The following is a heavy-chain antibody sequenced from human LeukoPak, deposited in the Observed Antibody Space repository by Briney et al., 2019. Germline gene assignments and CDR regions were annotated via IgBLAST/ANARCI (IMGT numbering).Heavy chain of an antibody. CDR3: ARSGRLGYCSGGSSFRWDY. Sequence: PEESLKISCKVSGYSFTNYWIGWVRQMPGKGLEWMGITNMDDSDTKYSPSFQGQVTISADKSISTAYLQWSSLKASDTAMYYCARSGRLGYCSGGSSFRWDYWGQGTLVTVSS. CDR2: TNMDDSDT. CDR1: GYSFTNYW. V-gene: IGHV5-51*01. J-gene: IGHJ4*02. D-gene: IGHD2-15*01.